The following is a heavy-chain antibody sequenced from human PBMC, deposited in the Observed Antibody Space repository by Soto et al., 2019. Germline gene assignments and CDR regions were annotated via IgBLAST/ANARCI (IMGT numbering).Heavy chain of an antibody. D-gene: IGHD2-15*01. V-gene: IGHV5-51*01. CDR3: ARRGGGSVFDY. CDR1: GYSFTSYW. Sequence: GESLKISCKGSGYSFTSYWIGWVRQMPGKGLDWMGLIYPCDSDTRYSPSFQGQVTISAXXXIXXXYXQXXXLXASDTAMYYCARRGGGSVFDYWGQGTLVTVSS. CDR2: IYPCDSDT. J-gene: IGHJ4*02.